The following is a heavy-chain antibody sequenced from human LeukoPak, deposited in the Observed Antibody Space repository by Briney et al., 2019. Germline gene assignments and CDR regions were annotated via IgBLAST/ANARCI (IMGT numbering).Heavy chain of an antibody. Sequence: GGSLRLSCAASGFTFSSYGMHWVRPAPAKGLEWVAVICYDGSNKYYADSVKGRFTISRDNSKNTLYLQMNSLRADDTAVYYCAKHAYGSGKQAIDYWGQGTLVTVSS. CDR2: ICYDGSNK. CDR3: AKHAYGSGKQAIDY. J-gene: IGHJ4*02. CDR1: GFTFSSYG. D-gene: IGHD3-10*01. V-gene: IGHV3-33*06.